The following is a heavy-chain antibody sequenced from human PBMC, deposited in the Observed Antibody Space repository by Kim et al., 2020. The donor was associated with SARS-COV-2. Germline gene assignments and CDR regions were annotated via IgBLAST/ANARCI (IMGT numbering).Heavy chain of an antibody. V-gene: IGHV3-23*01. J-gene: IGHJ6*02. D-gene: IGHD2-21*02. CDR3: AKADDSSYYYYGMDV. Sequence: DSVKGRFTISRDNSKNTLYLQMNSLRAEDTAVYYCAKADDSSYYYYGMDVWGQGTTVTVSS.